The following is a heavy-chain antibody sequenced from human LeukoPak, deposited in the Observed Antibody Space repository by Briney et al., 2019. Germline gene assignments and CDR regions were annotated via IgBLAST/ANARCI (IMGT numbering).Heavy chain of an antibody. CDR1: GFTFSSYS. CDR2: ISSSSSYI. V-gene: IGHV3-21*01. J-gene: IGHJ4*02. CDR3: ARDGRITIFGVVIFDY. D-gene: IGHD3-3*01. Sequence: GGSLRLSCAASGFTFSSYSMNWVRQAPGKGLEWVSSISSSSSYIYYADSVKGRFTISRDNAKNSLYLQMNSLRAEDTAVYYCARDGRITIFGVVIFDYWGQGTLVTVSS.